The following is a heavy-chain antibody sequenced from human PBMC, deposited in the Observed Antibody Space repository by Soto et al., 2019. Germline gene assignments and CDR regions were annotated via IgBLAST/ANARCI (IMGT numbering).Heavy chain of an antibody. J-gene: IGHJ3*02. D-gene: IGHD6-19*01. CDR3: ATSYSSGWYGAFDI. V-gene: IGHV1-18*01. CDR1: GYTFPSYG. Sequence: ASVKVSCKASGYTFPSYGIRWVRQAPGQGLEWMGWISAYNGNTNYAQKLQGRVTLTTDTSTSTAHMELRSLRSDDTAVYYCATSYSSGWYGAFDIWGQGTMVTVSS. CDR2: ISAYNGNT.